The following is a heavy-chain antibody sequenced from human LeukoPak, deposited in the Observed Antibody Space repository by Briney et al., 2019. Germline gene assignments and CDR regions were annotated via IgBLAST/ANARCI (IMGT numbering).Heavy chain of an antibody. J-gene: IGHJ6*03. CDR1: GGSISSYY. CDR3: ARDAQYYMDV. Sequence: SETLSLTCTVSGGSISSYYWSWIRQPPGKGLEWIGYIYYSGSTNYNPSLKSRVTISVDTSKNQFSLKLSSMTAADTAVYYCARDAQYYMDVWGKGTTVTVSS. CDR2: IYYSGST. V-gene: IGHV4-59*01.